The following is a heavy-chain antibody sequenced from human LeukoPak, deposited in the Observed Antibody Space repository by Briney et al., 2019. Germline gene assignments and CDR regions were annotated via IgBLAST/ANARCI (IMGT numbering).Heavy chain of an antibody. D-gene: IGHD6-13*01. CDR1: GVILSDYY. CDR2: ISSSGSTI. CDR3: ARDVSWQSLDY. V-gene: IGHV3-11*04. Sequence: TGGSLRLSCAASGVILSDYYMSWIRQAPGKGLEWVSFISSSGSTIYYAVSVMGRFTISRDNAKNSLYLQMNSLRAEDTAVYYCARDVSWQSLDYWGQGTLVTVSS. J-gene: IGHJ4*02.